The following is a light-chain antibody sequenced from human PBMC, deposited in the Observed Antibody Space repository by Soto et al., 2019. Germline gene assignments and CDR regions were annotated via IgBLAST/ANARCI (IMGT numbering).Light chain of an antibody. CDR3: LQDYNFPWT. CDR2: KAS. V-gene: IGKV1-5*03. Sequence: DIQMTQSPSTLSASIGDRVTIICRASESVKSWLAWYQQKPGKAPKFLIYKASSLESGVPSRFSGSGSGTEFTLTISSLQPDDFATYYCLQDYNFPWTFGQGTKVDIK. CDR1: ESVKSW. J-gene: IGKJ1*01.